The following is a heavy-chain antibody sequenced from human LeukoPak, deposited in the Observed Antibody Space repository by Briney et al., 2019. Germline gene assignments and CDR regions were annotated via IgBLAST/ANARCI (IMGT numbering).Heavy chain of an antibody. D-gene: IGHD3-16*02. J-gene: IGHJ4*02. CDR2: IYYSGST. CDR3: ARYVWGSYPTFEDY. Sequence: SETLSLTCTVSGGSISSYYWNWIRQPPGKGLEWIGYIYYSGSTNYNTSLKSRLTMSVDTSKNQFSLKLSSVTTADTAVYYCARYVWGSYPTFEDYWGQGTLVTVSS. V-gene: IGHV4-59*01. CDR1: GGSISSYY.